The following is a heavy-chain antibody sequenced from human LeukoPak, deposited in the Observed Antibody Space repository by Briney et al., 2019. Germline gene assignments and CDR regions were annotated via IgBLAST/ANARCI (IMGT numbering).Heavy chain of an antibody. CDR1: GGSFSGYY. CDR3: ARGEQTQGVVVIAILFDP. Sequence: PSETLSLTCAVYGGSFSGYYWSWIRQPPGKGLEWIGEINHSGSTNYNPSLKSRVTISVDTSKNQFSLKLSSVTAADTAVYYCARGEQTQGVVVIAILFDPWGQGTLVTVSS. V-gene: IGHV4-34*01. J-gene: IGHJ5*02. D-gene: IGHD2-21*01. CDR2: INHSGST.